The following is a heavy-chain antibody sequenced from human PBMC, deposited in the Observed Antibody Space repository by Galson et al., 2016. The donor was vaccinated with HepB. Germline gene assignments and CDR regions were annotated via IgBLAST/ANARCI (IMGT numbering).Heavy chain of an antibody. CDR3: ARDLSMVRGIVISPTWFDP. CDR1: GGSVSSSGNF. V-gene: IGHV4-61*08. Sequence: ETLSLTCTVSGGSVSSSGNFWSWVRLPPGKGLEWIGYVYYTGSTNYNPSLKSRVTISVDTSKNQSSLKLNSVTAADTAVYYCARDLSMVRGIVISPTWFDPWGLGTLVTVSS. D-gene: IGHD3-10*01. CDR2: VYYTGST. J-gene: IGHJ5*02.